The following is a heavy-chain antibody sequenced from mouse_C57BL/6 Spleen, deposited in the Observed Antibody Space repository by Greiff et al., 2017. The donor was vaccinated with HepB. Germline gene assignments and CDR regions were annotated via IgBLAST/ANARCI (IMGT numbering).Heavy chain of an antibody. CDR2: ISDGGSYT. CDR1: GFTFSSYA. J-gene: IGHJ4*01. D-gene: IGHD1-1*01. V-gene: IGHV5-4*01. Sequence: EVQRVESGGGLVKPGGSLKLSCAASGFTFSSYAMSWVRQTPEKRLEWVATISDGGSYTYYPDNVKGRFTISRDNAKNNLYLQMSHLKSEDPAMYYFARNYYGSSYGAMDYWGQGTSVTVAS. CDR3: ARNYYGSSYGAMDY.